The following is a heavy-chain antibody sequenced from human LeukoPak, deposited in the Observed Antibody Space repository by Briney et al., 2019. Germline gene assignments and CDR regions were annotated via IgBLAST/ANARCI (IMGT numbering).Heavy chain of an antibody. CDR2: INHSGST. D-gene: IGHD6-19*01. J-gene: IGHJ4*02. Sequence: SETLSLTCTVSGGSISISSYYWGWIRQPPGKGLEWIGEINHSGSTNYNPSLKSRVTISVDTSKNQFSLKLSSVTAADTAVYYCARSRYSSGWYLYWGQGTLVTVSS. CDR3: ARSRYSSGWYLY. CDR1: GGSISISSYY. V-gene: IGHV4-39*07.